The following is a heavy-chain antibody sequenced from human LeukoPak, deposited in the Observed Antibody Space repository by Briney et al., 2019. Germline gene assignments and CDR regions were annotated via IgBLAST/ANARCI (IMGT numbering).Heavy chain of an antibody. V-gene: IGHV3-73*01. CDR1: GFTFSGSA. CDR3: TRHRCQGYCSSTSCWSNWFDP. J-gene: IGHJ5*02. CDR2: IRSKANSYAT. D-gene: IGHD2-2*01. Sequence: PGGSLRLSCAASGFTFSGSAMHWVRQASGKGLEWVGRIRSKANSYATAYAASVKGRFTISRDDSKNTAYLQMNSLKTEDTAVYYCTRHRCQGYCSSTSCWSNWFDPWGQGTLVTVSS.